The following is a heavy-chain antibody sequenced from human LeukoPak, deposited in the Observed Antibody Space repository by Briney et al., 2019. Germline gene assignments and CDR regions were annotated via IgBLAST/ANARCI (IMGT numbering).Heavy chain of an antibody. D-gene: IGHD3-10*01. CDR1: GDSVYSNSAA. J-gene: IGHJ5*02. CDR3: ARDTGGGSGRVNWFDP. V-gene: IGHV6-1*01. CDR2: TYYRCKWYN. Sequence: SQTLALTCAISGDSVYSNSAAWNWIRPSPSRGLEWLGRTYYRCKWYNGHAESVKSRITINPDTSKNQLSLQLNSVTPDDTVVYCCARDTGGGSGRVNWFDPWGQGALVTVSS.